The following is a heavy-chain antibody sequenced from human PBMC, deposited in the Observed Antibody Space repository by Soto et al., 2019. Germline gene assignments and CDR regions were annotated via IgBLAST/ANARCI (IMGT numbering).Heavy chain of an antibody. CDR2: ISTSTSAI. J-gene: IGHJ4*02. CDR3: ARDLTGTYSIDY. D-gene: IGHD7-27*01. V-gene: IGHV3-48*02. Sequence: EVQLVESGGGLVQPGGSLRLSCAASGFSFSSYCMNWVRQAPGKGLEWVSYISTSTSAIYYPDSVKGRFTISRDDAKNQLYLQMDSLRDEDPAVYYCARDLTGTYSIDYWGQGTLVTVSS. CDR1: GFSFSSYC.